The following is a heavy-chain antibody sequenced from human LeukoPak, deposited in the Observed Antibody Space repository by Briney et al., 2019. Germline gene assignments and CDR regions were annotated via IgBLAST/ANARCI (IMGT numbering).Heavy chain of an antibody. Sequence: SETLSLTCAVYGGSFSAYFWSWIRQPPGKGLEWIGEINHSGSTNYNPSLKSRVTISVDTSKNQFSLKLSSVTAADTAVYYCASERIVGATTEPYYYYYYMDVWGKGTTVTISS. J-gene: IGHJ6*03. CDR3: ASERIVGATTEPYYYYYYMDV. CDR2: INHSGST. CDR1: GGSFSAYF. V-gene: IGHV4-34*01. D-gene: IGHD1-26*01.